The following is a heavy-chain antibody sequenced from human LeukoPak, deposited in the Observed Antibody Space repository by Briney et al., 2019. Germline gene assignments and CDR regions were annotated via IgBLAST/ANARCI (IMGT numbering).Heavy chain of an antibody. CDR2: IIPILGIA. CDR1: GGTFSSYA. J-gene: IGHJ4*02. D-gene: IGHD4-17*01. Sequence: ASVKVSCKASGGTFSSYAVSWVRQAPGQGLEWMGRIIPILGIANYAQKFQGRVTITADKSTSTAYMELSSLRSEDTAVYYCVQKRGTTVTYFDYWGQGTLVTVSS. V-gene: IGHV1-69*04. CDR3: VQKRGTTVTYFDY.